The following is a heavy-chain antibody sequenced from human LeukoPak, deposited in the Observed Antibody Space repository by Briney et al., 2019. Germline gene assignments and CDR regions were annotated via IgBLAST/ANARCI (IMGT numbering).Heavy chain of an antibody. D-gene: IGHD3-16*02. V-gene: IGHV1-18*01. CDR2: ISAYNGNT. CDR1: GYTFTSYG. J-gene: IGHJ4*02. CDR3: AREAYDYVWGSYRYYFDY. Sequence: ASVNVSCKASGYTFTSYGISWVRQAPGQGLEWMGWISAYNGNTNYAQKLQGRVTMTTDTSTSTAYMELRSLRSDDTAVYYCAREAYDYVWGSYRYYFDYWGQGTLVTVSS.